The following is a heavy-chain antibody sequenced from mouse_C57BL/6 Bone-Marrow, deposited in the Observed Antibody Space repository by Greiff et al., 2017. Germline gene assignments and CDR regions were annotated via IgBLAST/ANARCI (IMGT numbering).Heavy chain of an antibody. CDR2: IYPGSGST. D-gene: IGHD1-1*01. V-gene: IGHV1-55*01. CDR3: AREWIYYGSSSANWDY. Sequence: QVQLQQPGAELVKPGASVKMSCKASGYTFTSYWITWVKQRPGQGLEWIGDIYPGSGSTNYNEKFKSKATLTVDTSSSTAYMQLSSLTSEDSAVYYWAREWIYYGSSSANWDYWGQGTTLTVSS. CDR1: GYTFTSYW. J-gene: IGHJ2*01.